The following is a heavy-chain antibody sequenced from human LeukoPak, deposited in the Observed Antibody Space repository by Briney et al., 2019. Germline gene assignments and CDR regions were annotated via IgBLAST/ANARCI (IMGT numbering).Heavy chain of an antibody. V-gene: IGHV1-8*01. CDR3: ARLVGCGSTNCYSPDNWFDP. J-gene: IGHJ5*02. CDR1: GYPFNSYD. CDR2: INPNSGST. D-gene: IGHD2-2*01. Sequence: ASVKVSCKASGYPFNSYDINWVRQATGHGLEWMGWINPNSGSTDSAQKFQGRVTMTANTSISTAYMELNNLRSEVTAVYYCARLVGCGSTNCYSPDNWFDPWGQGTLVTVSS.